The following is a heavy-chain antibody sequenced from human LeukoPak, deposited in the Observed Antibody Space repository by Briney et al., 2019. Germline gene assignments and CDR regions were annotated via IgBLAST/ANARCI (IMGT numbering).Heavy chain of an antibody. D-gene: IGHD3-10*01. CDR1: GYIFTSYW. V-gene: IGHV5-51*01. CDR3: ARGTGSYYYRSGSQPPPTY. CDR2: IYPGDSDT. J-gene: IGHJ4*02. Sequence: GESLKISCEGSGYIFTSYWIGWVRQVPGKGLEWMGIIYPGDSDTRYSPSFQGQVTISADKSISTAYLQWSTLKPSDTAMYYCARGTGSYYYRSGSQPPPTYWGQGTLVTVSS.